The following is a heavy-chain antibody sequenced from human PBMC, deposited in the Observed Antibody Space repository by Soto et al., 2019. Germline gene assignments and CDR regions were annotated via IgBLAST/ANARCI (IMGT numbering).Heavy chain of an antibody. CDR1: GFTFSNYV. D-gene: IGHD1-26*01. CDR2: IWHDGNNK. J-gene: IGHJ6*02. V-gene: IGHV3-33*01. CDR3: ASDLVGASDSYGLDV. Sequence: PGGSLRLSCAASGFTFSNYVMHWVRQSPGKGLEWVAIIWHDGNNKYYADSVRGRFIISRDNSKNRLYLQMNSLRAEDTAVYYCASDLVGASDSYGLDVWGQGTPVTVS.